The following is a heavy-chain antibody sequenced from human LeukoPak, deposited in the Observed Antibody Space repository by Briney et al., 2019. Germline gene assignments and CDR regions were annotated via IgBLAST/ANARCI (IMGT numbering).Heavy chain of an antibody. J-gene: IGHJ3*02. CDR2: INHRGST. CDR3: ATTLGAGDAFDI. D-gene: IGHD6-19*01. CDR1: GGSFSVYY. Sequence: SETLSLTCAVYGGSFSVYYWNWVRQSPGKGLEWIGEINHRGSTNFNPSLKSRVTMSVDRSKNQFSLKLSSVTAADTAVYYCATTLGAGDAFDIWGQGTMVTVSS. V-gene: IGHV4-34*01.